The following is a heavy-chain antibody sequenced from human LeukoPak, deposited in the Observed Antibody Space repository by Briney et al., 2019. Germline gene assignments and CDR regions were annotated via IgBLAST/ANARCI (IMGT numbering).Heavy chain of an antibody. V-gene: IGHV4-61*02. Sequence: PSETLSLTCTVSGGSISNIGFSHFWNWIRQPAGKGLEWIGRIYSNGSANYSPSLRSRVTTSTDTSKNQFSLKLGSVTAADTAVYYCAREFNFWGRGILVTVSS. CDR3: AREFNF. J-gene: IGHJ4*02. CDR1: GGSISNIGFSHF. CDR2: IYSNGSA.